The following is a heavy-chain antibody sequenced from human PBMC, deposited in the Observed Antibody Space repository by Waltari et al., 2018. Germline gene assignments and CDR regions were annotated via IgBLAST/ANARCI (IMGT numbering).Heavy chain of an antibody. Sequence: QVQLQPWGAGLLKPSETLSLTCSVSGASFSSYYWRWVRHVPGKGLEWIGQIRHPGNTNYNPSLQSRVAISIDTSRNQFSLSVFSVTAADTGLYFCTRGGNYDFWSHSPFVDPWGQGTQVSVSS. CDR1: GASFSSYY. CDR2: IRHPGNT. CDR3: TRGGNYDFWSHSPFVDP. J-gene: IGHJ5*02. V-gene: IGHV4-34*01. D-gene: IGHD3-3*01.